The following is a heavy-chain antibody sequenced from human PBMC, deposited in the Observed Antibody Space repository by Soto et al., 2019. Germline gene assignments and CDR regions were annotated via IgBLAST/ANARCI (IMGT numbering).Heavy chain of an antibody. D-gene: IGHD6-19*01. CDR2: INHSGST. Sequence: SETLSLTCAVYGGSFSGYYWRWIRQPPGKGLEWIGEINHSGSTNYNPSLKSRVTISVDTSKNQFSLKLSSVTAADTAVYYCERVVDGSRWYFDYCGQRTPVTVSS. J-gene: IGHJ4*02. CDR1: GGSFSGYY. CDR3: ERVVDGSRWYFDY. V-gene: IGHV4-34*01.